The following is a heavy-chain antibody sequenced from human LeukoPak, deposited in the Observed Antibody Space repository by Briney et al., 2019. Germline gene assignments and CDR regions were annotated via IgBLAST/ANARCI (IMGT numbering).Heavy chain of an antibody. D-gene: IGHD5-18*01. V-gene: IGHV3-9*01. CDR2: ISWNSGSI. Sequence: GRSLGLSCAASGFTFDDYAMHWVRQAPGKGLEWVSGISWNSGSIGYADSVKGRFTISRDNAKNSLYLQMNSLRAEDTALYYCAKGYSYGYSYFDYWGQGTLVTVSS. CDR1: GFTFDDYA. CDR3: AKGYSYGYSYFDY. J-gene: IGHJ4*02.